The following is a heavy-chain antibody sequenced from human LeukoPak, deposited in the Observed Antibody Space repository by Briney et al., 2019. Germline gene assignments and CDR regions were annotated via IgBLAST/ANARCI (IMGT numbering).Heavy chain of an antibody. CDR3: AREQRYCSSTNCYRRRTYYMDV. V-gene: IGHV6-1*01. J-gene: IGHJ6*03. Sequence: SQTLSLTCAISGDSVSSNSAAWNWIRQSPSRGLEWLGRTYYRSKWYNDYAVSVKSRITINPDTSKNQFSLKLSSVTAADTAVYYCAREQRYCSSTNCYRRRTYYMDVWGKGTTVTISS. CDR1: GDSVSSNSAA. D-gene: IGHD2-2*01. CDR2: TYYRSKWYN.